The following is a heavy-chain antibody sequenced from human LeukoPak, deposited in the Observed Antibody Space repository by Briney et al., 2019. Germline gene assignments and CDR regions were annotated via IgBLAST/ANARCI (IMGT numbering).Heavy chain of an antibody. CDR2: FDPEDGET. CDR1: GYTLTELS. Sequence: ASVKVSCKVSGYTLTELSMHWVRQAPGKGLEWMGGFDPEDGETIYAQKFQGRVTMTRDTSITMAYMELSRLRSEDTAVYYCARARAKRNWFDPWGQGTLVTVSS. CDR3: ARARAKRNWFDP. D-gene: IGHD1-26*01. V-gene: IGHV1-24*01. J-gene: IGHJ5*02.